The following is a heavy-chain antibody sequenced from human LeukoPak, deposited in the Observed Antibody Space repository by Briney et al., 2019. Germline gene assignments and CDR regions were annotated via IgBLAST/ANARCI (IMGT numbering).Heavy chain of an antibody. J-gene: IGHJ4*02. CDR2: ISPDGGTT. CDR1: GYTFSRYW. D-gene: IGHD3-22*01. V-gene: IGHV3-74*01. CDR3: ARDYSGYDDY. Sequence: PGGSLRLSCAGSGYTFSRYWIHWVRQAPGKGLVWVSRISPDGGTTTYADSVKGRFAISRDNAKNTLYLQMNSLSGEDTAVYYCARDYSGYDDYWGQGTLVTVSS.